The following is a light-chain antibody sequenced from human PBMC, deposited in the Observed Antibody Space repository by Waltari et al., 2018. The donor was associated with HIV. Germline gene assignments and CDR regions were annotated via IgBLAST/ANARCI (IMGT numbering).Light chain of an antibody. J-gene: IGKJ4*01. V-gene: IGKV4-1*01. CDR1: RNILYNSDNKNY. CDR3: QQYYSLPPT. CDR2: WAS. Sequence: DIVMTQFPDSLAVSLGERVTINCKSSRNILYNSDNKNYLAWYQQKAGQAPRVLISWASTRPVGVPSSIRTFGVPERFSGSGSGTNFSLTISSLQEDDVAVYYCQQYYSLPPTFGGGTRVERK.